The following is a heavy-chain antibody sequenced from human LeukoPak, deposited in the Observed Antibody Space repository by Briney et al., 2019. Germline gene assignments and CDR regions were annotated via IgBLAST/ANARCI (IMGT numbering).Heavy chain of an antibody. J-gene: IGHJ6*02. CDR2: IYYSGST. Sequence: SETLSLTCTVSGGSVSSGSYYWSWIRQPPGKGLEWIGYIYYSGSTNYNPSLKSRVTISVDKSKNQFSLKLSSVTAADTAVYYCARDQVVGATWSSYGMDVWGQGTTVTVSS. CDR3: ARDQVVGATWSSYGMDV. D-gene: IGHD1-26*01. CDR1: GGSVSSGSYY. V-gene: IGHV4-61*01.